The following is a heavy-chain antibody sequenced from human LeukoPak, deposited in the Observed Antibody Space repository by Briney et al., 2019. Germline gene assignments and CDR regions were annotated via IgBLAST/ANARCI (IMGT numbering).Heavy chain of an antibody. V-gene: IGHV3-21*01. CDR1: GFTFSIYT. CDR3: ARDSLARPLGY. J-gene: IGHJ4*02. D-gene: IGHD6-6*01. CDR2: ITSSSSSI. Sequence: SGGSLRLSCVASGFTFSIYTMSWVRQAPGKGLEWVSSITSSSSSIYSADSVKGRLTISRDNAKNSLYLEMNSLRAEDTAVYYCARDSLARPLGYWGQGTLVTVSS.